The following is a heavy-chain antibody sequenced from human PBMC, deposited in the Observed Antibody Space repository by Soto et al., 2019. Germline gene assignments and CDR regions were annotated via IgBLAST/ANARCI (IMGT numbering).Heavy chain of an antibody. CDR3: ASDYSSSSWYLYLDY. J-gene: IGHJ4*02. Sequence: QVQLVESGGGVVQPGRSLRLSCAASGFTFSSYGMHWVRQAPGKGLAWVAVIWYDGSNKYYADSVQGRFTISRDNSKNTLYLQMNSLRAEDTAVYYCASDYSSSSWYLYLDYWGQGTLVTVSS. D-gene: IGHD6-13*01. CDR1: GFTFSSYG. V-gene: IGHV3-33*01. CDR2: IWYDGSNK.